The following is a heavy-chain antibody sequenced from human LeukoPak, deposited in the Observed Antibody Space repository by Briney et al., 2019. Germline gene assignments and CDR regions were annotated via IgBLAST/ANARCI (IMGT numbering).Heavy chain of an antibody. CDR3: ARLRYFDWLFDY. CDR1: GFSLSTSGIC. CDR2: IDWDDDK. V-gene: IGHV2-70*11. J-gene: IGHJ4*02. Sequence: SGPALVKPTQTLTLTCTFSGFSLSTSGICVSWIRQPPGKALEWLARIDWDDDKYYSTSLKTRLTISKDTSKNQVVLTMTNMDPVDTATYYCARLRYFDWLFDYWGQGTLVTVSS. D-gene: IGHD3-9*01.